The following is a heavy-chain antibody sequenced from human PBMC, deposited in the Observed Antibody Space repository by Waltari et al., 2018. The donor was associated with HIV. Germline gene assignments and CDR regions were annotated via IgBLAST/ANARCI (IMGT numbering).Heavy chain of an antibody. CDR3: ATTHGSGDYDNDFDY. D-gene: IGHD3-10*01. V-gene: IGHV3-7*01. CDR1: GFTFSFYW. CDR2: INQAGTER. Sequence: EVQLVESGGGWVQPGGSLTLTCEASGFTFSFYWLSGVRQAPGKGLEWVAKINQAGTERHYVDSVRGRFTISRDNGKTSLFLQMDSLSVEDTAVYYCATTHGSGDYDNDFDYWGQGTLV. J-gene: IGHJ4*02.